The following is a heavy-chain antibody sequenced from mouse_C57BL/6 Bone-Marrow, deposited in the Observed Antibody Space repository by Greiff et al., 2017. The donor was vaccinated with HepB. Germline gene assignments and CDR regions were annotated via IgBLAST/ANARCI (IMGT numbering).Heavy chain of an antibody. CDR2: IDPENGDT. Sequence: EVKLEESGAELVRPGASVKLSCTASGFNIKDDYMHWVKQRPEQGLEWIGWIDPENGDTEYASKFQGKATITADTSSNTAYLQLSSLTSEDTAVYYCTTRDGYYWYWYFDVWGTGTTVTVSS. J-gene: IGHJ1*03. CDR3: TTRDGYYWYWYFDV. CDR1: GFNIKDDY. D-gene: IGHD2-3*01. V-gene: IGHV14-4*01.